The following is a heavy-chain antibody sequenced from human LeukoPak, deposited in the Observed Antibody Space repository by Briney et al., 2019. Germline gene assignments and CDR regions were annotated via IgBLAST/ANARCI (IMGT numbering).Heavy chain of an antibody. Sequence: ASVKVSCKASGYTFTSYYLHWVRQAPGQGLEWMGIINPSGGTTTYAQKFQGRVTMTRDTSTSTVHMELSSLRYEDTAVYYCARDPRTTGTTPYYYYGMDVWGKGTTVTVSS. CDR1: GYTFTSYY. CDR3: ARDPRTTGTTPYYYYGMDV. V-gene: IGHV1-46*01. CDR2: INPSGGTT. J-gene: IGHJ6*04. D-gene: IGHD1-1*01.